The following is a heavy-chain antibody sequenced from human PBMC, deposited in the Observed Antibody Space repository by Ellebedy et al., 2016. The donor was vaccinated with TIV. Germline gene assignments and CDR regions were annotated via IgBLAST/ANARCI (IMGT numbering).Heavy chain of an antibody. J-gene: IGHJ6*02. CDR2: INPNSGGT. CDR1: GYTFTGYY. Sequence: ASVKVSXKASGYTFTGYYMHWVRQAPGQGLEWMGWINPNSGGTNYAQKFQGWVTMTRDTSISTAYMELSRLRSDDMAVYYCARETVVAAIYYYYGMDVWGQGTTVTVSS. D-gene: IGHD2-15*01. V-gene: IGHV1-2*04. CDR3: ARETVVAAIYYYYGMDV.